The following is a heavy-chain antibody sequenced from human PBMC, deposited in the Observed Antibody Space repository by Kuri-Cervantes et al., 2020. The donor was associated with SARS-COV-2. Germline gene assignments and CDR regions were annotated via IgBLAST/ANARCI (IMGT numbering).Heavy chain of an antibody. J-gene: IGHJ6*03. V-gene: IGHV4-61*02. Sequence: SETLSPTCTVPGGSISSGSYYWSWIRRPAGKGLEWIGRIYTSGSTNYNPSLKSRVTISVDTSKNQFSLKLTSVTAADTAVYYCARDGSFSPLYYYYYYMDVWGKGTTVTVSS. CDR3: ARDGSFSPLYYYYYYMDV. D-gene: IGHD2/OR15-2a*01. CDR1: GGSISSGSYY. CDR2: IYTSGST.